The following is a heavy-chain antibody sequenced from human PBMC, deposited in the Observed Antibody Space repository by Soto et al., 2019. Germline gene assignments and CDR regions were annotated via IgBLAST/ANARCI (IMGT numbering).Heavy chain of an antibody. J-gene: IGHJ5*02. Sequence: PGGSLRLSCAASGFTFSSYSMNWVRQAPGKGLEWVSYISSSSSTIYYADSVKGRFTISRDNAKNSLYLQMNSLRDEDTAVYYCATEVYSSGWYCWFDPWGQGTLVTVSS. CDR3: ATEVYSSGWYCWFDP. CDR1: GFTFSSYS. V-gene: IGHV3-48*02. CDR2: ISSSSSTI. D-gene: IGHD6-19*01.